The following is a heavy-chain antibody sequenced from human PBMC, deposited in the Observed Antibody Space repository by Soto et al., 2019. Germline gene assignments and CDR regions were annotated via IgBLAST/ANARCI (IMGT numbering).Heavy chain of an antibody. Sequence: EVQLLESGGGFVQPGGSLRLSCAASGFTFSSYGMTWVHQAPGKGLEWVSCISISGDSTYYADSVKGRFTISRDNSKNTLYLQMNSLRAEDTAVYYCARRSMIVVGVDYWGQGTLVTVSS. J-gene: IGHJ4*02. CDR3: ARRSMIVVGVDY. V-gene: IGHV3-23*01. CDR1: GFTFSSYG. D-gene: IGHD3-22*01. CDR2: ISISGDST.